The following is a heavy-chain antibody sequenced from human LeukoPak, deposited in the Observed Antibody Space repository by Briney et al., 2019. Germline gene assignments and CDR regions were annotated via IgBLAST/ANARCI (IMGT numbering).Heavy chain of an antibody. Sequence: GGSLRLSCAASGFTFSTSWMNWVRQAPGKGLEWVAKIKQDGSERYYVDSVKGRFTISRDNAKSSVYLQMSSLRAEDTAVYYCARRPPWWQDPGITFDIWGQGTMVTVSS. CDR2: IKQDGSER. J-gene: IGHJ3*02. V-gene: IGHV3-7*01. CDR3: ARRPPWWQDPGITFDI. CDR1: GFTFSTSW. D-gene: IGHD2-15*01.